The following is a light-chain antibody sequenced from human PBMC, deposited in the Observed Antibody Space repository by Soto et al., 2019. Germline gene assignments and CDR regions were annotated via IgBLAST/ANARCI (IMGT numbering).Light chain of an antibody. V-gene: IGLV3-25*02. Sequence: SYELTQPPSMSVSPGQTARLTCSGDALSNQYTYWYQQRPGQAPVLLIYKDSERPSGIPERFSGSSSGTTVTLTISGVQAEDEAAYYCQSADSTGVNGVFGGGTKLTVL. CDR2: KDS. CDR3: QSADSTGVNGV. J-gene: IGLJ3*02. CDR1: ALSNQY.